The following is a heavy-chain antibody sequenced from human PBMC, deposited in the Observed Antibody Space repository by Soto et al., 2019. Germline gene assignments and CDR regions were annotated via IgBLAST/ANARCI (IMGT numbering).Heavy chain of an antibody. CDR1: GGTFSSYA. Sequence: SVKVSCKASGGTFSSYAISWVRQAHGQGLEWMGGIIPIFGTANYAQKFQGRVTITADESTSTAYMELSSLRSEDTAAYYCARKYSSSLYGMDVWGQGTTVTVSS. CDR3: ARKYSSSLYGMDV. V-gene: IGHV1-69*13. D-gene: IGHD6-6*01. CDR2: IIPIFGTA. J-gene: IGHJ6*02.